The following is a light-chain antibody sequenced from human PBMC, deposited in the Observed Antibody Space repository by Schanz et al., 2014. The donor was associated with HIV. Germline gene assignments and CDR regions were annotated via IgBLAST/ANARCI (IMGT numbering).Light chain of an antibody. CDR2: GAS. V-gene: IGKV3-20*01. Sequence: EIVLTQSPGTLSLSPGERATLSCRASQSVSSDYFAWYQQKSGQAPRLLIYGASSRATGIPDRFSGSGSGTDFTLTISRLEPEDFAVYYCQQYGSSLTWTFGQGTKVEIK. CDR3: QQYGSSLTWT. J-gene: IGKJ1*01. CDR1: QSVSSDY.